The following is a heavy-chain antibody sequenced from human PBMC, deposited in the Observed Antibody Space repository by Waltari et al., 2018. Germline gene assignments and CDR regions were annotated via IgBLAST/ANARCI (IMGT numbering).Heavy chain of an antibody. CDR1: GGSISSNYN. V-gene: IGHV4-39*01. J-gene: IGHJ1*01. Sequence: QVQLQESGPGLVKPSETLSLTCTVSGGSISSNYNWGWIRQPPGKGLEWMGNMQYRGSTFYKPSLESRVTISLDTSRNQFSLRLSSVYAADTAVYFCGRIAFGDDGGYFQYWGQGTLVTVSS. D-gene: IGHD4-17*01. CDR3: GRIAFGDDGGYFQY. CDR2: MQYRGST.